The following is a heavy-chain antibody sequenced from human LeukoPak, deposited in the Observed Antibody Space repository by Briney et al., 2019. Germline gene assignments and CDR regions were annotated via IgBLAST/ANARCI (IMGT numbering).Heavy chain of an antibody. CDR3: ARFDGIAARPTSIDY. D-gene: IGHD6-6*01. Sequence: SETLSLTCTVSGGSISSGGYYWSWIRQHPGKGLEWIGYIYYSGSTYYNPSLKSRVTISVDTSKDQFSLKLSSVTAADTAVYYCARFDGIAARPTSIDYWGQGTLVTVSS. V-gene: IGHV4-31*03. CDR2: IYYSGST. CDR1: GGSISSGGYY. J-gene: IGHJ4*02.